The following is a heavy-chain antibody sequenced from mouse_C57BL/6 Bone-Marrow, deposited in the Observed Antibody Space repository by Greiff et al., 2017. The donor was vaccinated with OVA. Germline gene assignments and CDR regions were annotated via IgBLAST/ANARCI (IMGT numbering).Heavy chain of an antibody. V-gene: IGHV3-6*01. CDR1: GYSITSGYY. D-gene: IGHD1-1*01. Sequence: EVQLQQSGPGLVKPSQSLSLTCSVTGYSITSGYYWNWIRQFPGNKLEWMGYISYDGSNNYNPSLKNRISITRDTSKNQFFLKLNSVTTEDTATYYCAREAVVATEWYFDVWGTGTTVTVSS. CDR3: AREAVVATEWYFDV. J-gene: IGHJ1*03. CDR2: ISYDGSN.